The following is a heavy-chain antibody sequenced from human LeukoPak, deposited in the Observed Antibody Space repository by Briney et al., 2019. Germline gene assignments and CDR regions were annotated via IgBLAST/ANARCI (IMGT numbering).Heavy chain of an antibody. CDR2: INPSGGRT. D-gene: IGHD3-10*01. Sequence: ASVKVSCKASGYTXTSYYMHGVRQAPGQGLEWMGIINPSGGRTNYAPKFQGRVTMTRDTATSTVYMELSSLRSEGTAVYYCVRDGEVIIKPAASFPHDAFDIWGQGTMVIVSS. CDR3: VRDGEVIIKPAASFPHDAFDI. V-gene: IGHV1-46*01. CDR1: GYTXTSYY. J-gene: IGHJ3*02.